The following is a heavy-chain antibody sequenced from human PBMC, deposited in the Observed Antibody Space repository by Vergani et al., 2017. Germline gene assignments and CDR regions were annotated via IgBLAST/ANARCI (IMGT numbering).Heavy chain of an antibody. CDR2: IYYIGST. V-gene: IGHV4-61*01. Sequence: QVQLQESGPGLVKPSETLSLTCTVSGASVSSDNYYWSWIRQPPGKGLEWIGYIYYIGSTNYNPSLKSRVTISVDTSKNQFSLKLSSVTAADTAVYYCASLPFWSGKYYFDYWGQGTLVTVSS. J-gene: IGHJ4*02. CDR3: ASLPFWSGKYYFDY. D-gene: IGHD3-3*01. CDR1: GASVSSDNYY.